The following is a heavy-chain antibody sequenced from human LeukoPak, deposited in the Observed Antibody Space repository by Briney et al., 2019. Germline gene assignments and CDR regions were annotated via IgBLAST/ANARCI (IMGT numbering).Heavy chain of an antibody. CDR3: ATTPLSGIAAAGRRVKAFDI. V-gene: IGHV4-30-4*01. Sequence: SETLSLTCTVSGGSISSGDYYWSWIRQPPGKGLEWIGYIYYSGSTYYNPSLKSRVTISVDTSKNQFSLKLSSVTTADTAVYYCATTPLSGIAAAGRRVKAFDIWGQGTMVTVSS. D-gene: IGHD6-13*01. CDR1: GGSISSGDYY. CDR2: IYYSGST. J-gene: IGHJ3*02.